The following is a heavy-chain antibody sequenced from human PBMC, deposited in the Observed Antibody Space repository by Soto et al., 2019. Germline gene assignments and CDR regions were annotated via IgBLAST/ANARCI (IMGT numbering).Heavy chain of an antibody. CDR3: AREGELDYYYDSSGHPAGWFDP. V-gene: IGHV4-59*01. CDR2: IYYSGST. D-gene: IGHD3-22*01. J-gene: IGHJ5*02. Sequence: QVQLQESGPGLVKPSETLSLTCTVSGGSISSYYWSWIRQPPGKGLEWIGYIYYSGSTNYNPSHKSRVTIAVDTSKNQFSMTLSSVTAAYTAVYYCAREGELDYYYDSSGHPAGWFDPWGQGTLVTVSS. CDR1: GGSISSYY.